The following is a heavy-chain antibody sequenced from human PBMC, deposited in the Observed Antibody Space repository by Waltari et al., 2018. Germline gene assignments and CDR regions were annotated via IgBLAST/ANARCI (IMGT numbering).Heavy chain of an antibody. D-gene: IGHD5-12*01. CDR1: GGTFSRYA. V-gene: IGHV1-69*01. Sequence: QVQLVQPGAEVTKPGSSVKVSCTASGGTFSRYAISWVRQAHGQGLEWMGGIIPIFGTANYAQKFQGRVTITADESTSTAYMELSSLRSEDTAVYYCARDRSVEMATIAAFDIWGQGTMVTVSS. CDR3: ARDRSVEMATIAAFDI. CDR2: IIPIFGTA. J-gene: IGHJ3*02.